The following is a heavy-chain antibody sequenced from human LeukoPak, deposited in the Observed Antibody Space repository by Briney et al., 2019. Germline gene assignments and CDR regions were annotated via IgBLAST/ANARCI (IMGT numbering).Heavy chain of an antibody. D-gene: IGHD2-8*01. J-gene: IGHJ6*03. CDR3: ARGRRNCTNGVCRILRKTYYYYYMDV. Sequence: ASVKVSCKASGYTFTSYDINWVRQATGQGLEWMGWMNPNSGNTGYAQKFQGRVTITRNTSISTAYMELSSLRSEDTAVYYCARGRRNCTNGVCRILRKTYYYYYMDVWGKGTTVTVSS. V-gene: IGHV1-8*03. CDR1: GYTFTSYD. CDR2: MNPNSGNT.